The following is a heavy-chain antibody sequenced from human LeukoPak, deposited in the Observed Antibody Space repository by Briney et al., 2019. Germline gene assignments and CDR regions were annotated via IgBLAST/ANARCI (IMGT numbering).Heavy chain of an antibody. J-gene: IGHJ4*02. V-gene: IGHV3-7*01. D-gene: IGHD3-16*01. CDR2: IKEDGSEK. CDR1: GFTFSRYW. Sequence: GGSLRLSCAASGFTFSRYWMSWVRQAPGKGLEWVANIKEDGSEKYYVDYVKGRFTISRDNAKNSVYLHINSLRVEDTAVYYCARDDENTFGTDYWGQGTLVTVSS. CDR3: ARDDENTFGTDY.